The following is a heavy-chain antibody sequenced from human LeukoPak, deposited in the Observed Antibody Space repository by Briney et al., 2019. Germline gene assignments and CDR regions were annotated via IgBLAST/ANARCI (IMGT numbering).Heavy chain of an antibody. Sequence: ASVTVSCKASGGTFSSYGISWVRQAPGQGLEWMGWISAYNGNTNYAQKLQGRVTMTTDTSTSTAYMELRSLRSDDTAVYYCARDLPDYDFWSGYLDYYYGMDVWGQGTTVTVSS. CDR3: ARDLPDYDFWSGYLDYYYGMDV. CDR2: ISAYNGNT. V-gene: IGHV1-18*01. CDR1: GGTFSSYG. J-gene: IGHJ6*02. D-gene: IGHD3-3*01.